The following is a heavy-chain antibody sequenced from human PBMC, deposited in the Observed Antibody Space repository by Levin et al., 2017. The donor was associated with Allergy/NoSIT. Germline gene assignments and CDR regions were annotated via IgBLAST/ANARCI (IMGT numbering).Heavy chain of an antibody. J-gene: IGHJ1*01. Sequence: LSLPCAASGFTFRSSSMNWVRQAPGKGLEWVSYISSSSSTIYYADSVKGRFTISRDNAKNSLYLQMNSLRDEDTAAYYCARGERDSWGMAVAGTGYFQHWGQGTLVTVSS. CDR3: ARGERDSWGMAVAGTGYFQH. D-gene: IGHD6-19*01. CDR1: GFTFRSSS. CDR2: ISSSSSTI. V-gene: IGHV3-48*02.